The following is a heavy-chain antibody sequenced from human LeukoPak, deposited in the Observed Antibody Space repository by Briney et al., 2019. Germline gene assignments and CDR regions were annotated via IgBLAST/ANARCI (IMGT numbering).Heavy chain of an antibody. V-gene: IGHV4-4*07. CDR3: ARQYIRSGKYYYALDV. D-gene: IGHD3-10*01. CDR2: MYTTGST. Sequence: PSETLSLTCTVSGGSISNYYWIWIRQPAGKGLEWIGRMYTTGSTNYSPSLRSRVTMSLDTSNNHFSLQLSSVTAADTAVYYCARQYIRSGKYYYALDVWGQGTTVTVSS. CDR1: GGSISNYY. J-gene: IGHJ6*02.